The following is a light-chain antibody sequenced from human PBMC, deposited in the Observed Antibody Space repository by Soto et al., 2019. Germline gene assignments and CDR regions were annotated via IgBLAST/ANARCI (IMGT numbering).Light chain of an antibody. V-gene: IGKV3-11*01. Sequence: IVLTQSPATLSLSPGARATLSRRASQSVSRYLAWYQKKSGQDPRILIYDASNRATGIPARFSGIGSGTDFNLTISRLETEDCAVYEGQQRSNWTITFGPLTRLEI. CDR3: QQRSNWTIT. J-gene: IGKJ5*01. CDR2: DAS. CDR1: QSVSRY.